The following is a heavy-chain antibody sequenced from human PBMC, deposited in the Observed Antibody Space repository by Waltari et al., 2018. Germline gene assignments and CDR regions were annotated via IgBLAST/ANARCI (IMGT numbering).Heavy chain of an antibody. Sequence: GQRVESGGGLVHAGGSRRHPCVASGFTFRNDDVNWVRQAPGQGLEWVSSISRSSTYIHYADSVTGRFTVSRDNAKNSLYVQMNSLRADDTATYYCARWDGFCSRTPCSPWGQGTLVTVSS. CDR3: ARWDGFCSRTPCSP. D-gene: IGHD2-2*01. V-gene: IGHV3-21*01. CDR1: GFTFRNDD. J-gene: IGHJ5*02. CDR2: ISRSSTYI.